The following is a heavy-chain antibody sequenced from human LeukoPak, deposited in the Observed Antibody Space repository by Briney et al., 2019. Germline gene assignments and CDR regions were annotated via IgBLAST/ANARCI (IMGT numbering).Heavy chain of an antibody. D-gene: IGHD5-12*01. V-gene: IGHV3-21*01. Sequence: GGSLRLSCAASGFTFSSYSMNWVRQAPGKGLEWVSFISSSRSYIYYADSVKGRFTISRDNAKNSLYLQMNSLRAEDTAVYYCARDAIGYSGYDWSLSYDYYYYYYMDVWGKGTTVTISS. J-gene: IGHJ6*03. CDR1: GFTFSSYS. CDR2: ISSSRSYI. CDR3: ARDAIGYSGYDWSLSYDYYYYYYMDV.